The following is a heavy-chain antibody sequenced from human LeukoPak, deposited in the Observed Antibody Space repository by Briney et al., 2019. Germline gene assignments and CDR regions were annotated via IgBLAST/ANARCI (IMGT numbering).Heavy chain of an antibody. CDR1: GGSISSDDSY. CDR3: ARVFGGPVSRRFDP. V-gene: IGHV4-61*02. Sequence: PSQTLSLTCTVSGGSISSDDSYWSWIRQPAGKGLEWIRRIYTSGSTDYNPSLKSRVTISLDTSKNQFSLKLSSVTAADTAAYYCARVFGGPVSRRFDPWGQGTLVTVSS. D-gene: IGHD4-23*01. J-gene: IGHJ5*02. CDR2: IYTSGST.